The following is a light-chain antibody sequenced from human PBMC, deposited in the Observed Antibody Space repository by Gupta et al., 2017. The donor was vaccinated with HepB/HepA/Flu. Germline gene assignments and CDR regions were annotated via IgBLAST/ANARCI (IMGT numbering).Light chain of an antibody. J-gene: IGKJ2*01. CDR3: QQYNNWPPYT. CDR2: GAS. Sequence: EIVMTQSPATLSVSPGERATLSCRASQSVSSNLAWYRQKPGQAPRLRIYGASTRATGIPARFSGSGSGTEFTLTISSLQSEDFAVYYCQQYNNWPPYTFGQGTKLEIK. CDR1: QSVSSN. V-gene: IGKV3-15*01.